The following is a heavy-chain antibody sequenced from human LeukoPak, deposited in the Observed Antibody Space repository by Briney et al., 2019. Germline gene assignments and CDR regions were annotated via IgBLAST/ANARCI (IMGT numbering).Heavy chain of an antibody. Sequence: PGGSLRLSCTASGFTFSNFGMSWVRQAPGKGLKWVSHLTGSGGSTYYAGSVKGRFTISRDNSKNTLYLQMNSLRAEGTAVYYCAKRNYFGAGTYSFDFWGQGTLVTVSS. CDR3: AKRNYFGAGTYSFDF. CDR2: LTGSGGST. J-gene: IGHJ4*02. V-gene: IGHV3-23*01. D-gene: IGHD3-10*01. CDR1: GFTFSNFG.